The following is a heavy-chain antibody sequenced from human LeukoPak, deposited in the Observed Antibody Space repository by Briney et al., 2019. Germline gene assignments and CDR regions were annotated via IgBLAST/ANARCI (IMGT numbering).Heavy chain of an antibody. D-gene: IGHD6-13*01. CDR2: IIPIFGTA. Sequence: GASVKVSCKAFGYTFTSNYMHWVRQAPGQGLEWMGGIIPIFGTANYAQKFQGRVTITADKSTSTAYMELSSLRSEDTAVYYCARGYSSSWSFNWFDPWGQGTLVTVSS. V-gene: IGHV1-69*06. J-gene: IGHJ5*02. CDR1: GYTFTSNY. CDR3: ARGYSSSWSFNWFDP.